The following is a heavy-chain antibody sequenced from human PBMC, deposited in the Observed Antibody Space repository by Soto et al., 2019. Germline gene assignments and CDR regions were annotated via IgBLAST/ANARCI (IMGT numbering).Heavy chain of an antibody. CDR2: ISAYNGKT. D-gene: IGHD3-10*01. CDR1: GYTFTSYG. CDR3: ARDYSYGSGSYSPFDY. J-gene: IGHJ4*02. V-gene: IGHV1-18*01. Sequence: QVQLVQSGAEVKKPGASVKVSCKASGYTFTSYGISWVRQAPGQGLEWMGWISAYNGKTNYAQKLQGRVTMTTDTSTSTADMELRSVRSDDTAVYYCARDYSYGSGSYSPFDYWGQGTLVTVSS.